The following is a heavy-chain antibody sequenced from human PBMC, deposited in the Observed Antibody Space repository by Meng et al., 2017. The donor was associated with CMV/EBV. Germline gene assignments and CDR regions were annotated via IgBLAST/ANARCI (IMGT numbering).Heavy chain of an antibody. V-gene: IGHV1-69*05. CDR3: AGDQLEGYSSSWYVGDGMDV. D-gene: IGHD6-13*01. J-gene: IGHJ6*02. CDR1: GGTFSSYA. CDR2: IIPIFGTA. Sequence: SVKVSCKASGGTFSSYAISWVRQAPGQGLEWMGGIIPIFGTANYAQKFQGRVTITTDESTSTAYMELSSLRSEDTAVYYCAGDQLEGYSSSWYVGDGMDVWGQGTTVTVSS.